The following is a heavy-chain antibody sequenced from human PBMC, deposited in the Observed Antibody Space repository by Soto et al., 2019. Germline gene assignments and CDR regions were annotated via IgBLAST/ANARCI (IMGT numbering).Heavy chain of an antibody. CDR1: GGSISSSSYY. Sequence: ASDTLSLTCTVSGGSISSSSYYWGWIRQPPGKGLEWIGSIYYSGSTYYNPSLKSRVTISVDTSKNQFSLKLSSVTAADTAVYYCARKSGYDNFDYWGQGTLVTVSS. J-gene: IGHJ4*02. CDR2: IYYSGST. CDR3: ARKSGYDNFDY. D-gene: IGHD5-12*01. V-gene: IGHV4-39*01.